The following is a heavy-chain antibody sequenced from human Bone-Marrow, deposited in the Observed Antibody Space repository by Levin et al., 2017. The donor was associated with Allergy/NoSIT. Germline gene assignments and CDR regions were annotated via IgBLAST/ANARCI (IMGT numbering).Heavy chain of an antibody. CDR1: GYSISSGYY. D-gene: IGHD1-7*01. V-gene: IGHV4-38-2*02. Sequence: SETLSLTCAVSGYSISSGYYWGWIRQPPGKGLEWIGSIYHSGSTYYNPSLKSRVTISVDTSKNQFSLKLSSVTAADTAVYYCARDWGITGTTSPFDYWGQGTLVTVSS. CDR2: IYHSGST. CDR3: ARDWGITGTTSPFDY. J-gene: IGHJ4*02.